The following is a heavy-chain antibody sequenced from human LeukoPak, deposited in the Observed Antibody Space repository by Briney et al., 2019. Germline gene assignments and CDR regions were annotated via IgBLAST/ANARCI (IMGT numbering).Heavy chain of an antibody. CDR1: GFIFNSYV. D-gene: IGHD5-18*01. V-gene: IGHV3-7*01. CDR3: ARENVDTAMGFRYYYYGMDV. Sequence: GGSLRLSCAASGFIFNSYVMSWVRQAPGKGLEWVANIKQDGSEKYYVDTVKGRFTISRDNAKNSLYLQMNSLRAEDTAVYYCARENVDTAMGFRYYYYGMDVWGQGTTVTVS. CDR2: IKQDGSEK. J-gene: IGHJ6*02.